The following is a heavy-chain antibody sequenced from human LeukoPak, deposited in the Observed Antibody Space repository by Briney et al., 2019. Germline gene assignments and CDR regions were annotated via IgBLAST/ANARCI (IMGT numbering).Heavy chain of an antibody. V-gene: IGHV3-23*01. J-gene: IGHJ4*02. CDR1: GFTSSTYA. CDR2: FSFNGVTT. Sequence: GGSLRLSCAASGFTSSTYAMSWVRQAPGKGLEWVSTFSFNGVTTYYADSVKGRFTISRDNAKNSLYLQMNSLRAEDTAVYYCARDLHRGLLDYWGQGTLVTVSS. CDR3: ARDLHRGLLDY. D-gene: IGHD2-15*01.